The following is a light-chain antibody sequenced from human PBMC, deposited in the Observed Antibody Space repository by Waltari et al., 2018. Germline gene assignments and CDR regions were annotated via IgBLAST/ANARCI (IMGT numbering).Light chain of an antibody. CDR3: QQYSVWLWT. V-gene: IGKV1-5*03. J-gene: IGKJ1*01. CDR2: KES. Sequence: DIQMTQPPSTLSASVGDRVTITCRASQSISTWLAEHQQKQGKAPKVLIYKESTIQSGVPARFNGSGSGTEFTLTISSLQHDDFATYYCQQYSVWLWTFGQGTKVEIK. CDR1: QSISTW.